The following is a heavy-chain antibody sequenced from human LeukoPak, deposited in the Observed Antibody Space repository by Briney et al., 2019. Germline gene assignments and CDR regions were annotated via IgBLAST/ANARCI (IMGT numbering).Heavy chain of an antibody. CDR2: IIPIFGTA. CDR3: ASEGLVRYYYYMDV. V-gene: IGHV1-69*05. Sequence: SVKVSCKASGGTFSSYAISWVRQAPGQGLEWMGGIIPIFGTANYAQKFQGRVTITTDESTSTAYMELSSLGSEDTAVYYCASEGLVRYYYYMDVWGKGTTVTVSS. D-gene: IGHD6-19*01. J-gene: IGHJ6*03. CDR1: GGTFSSYA.